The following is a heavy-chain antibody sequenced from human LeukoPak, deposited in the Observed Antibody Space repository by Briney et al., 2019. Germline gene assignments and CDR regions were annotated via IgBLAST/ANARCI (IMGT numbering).Heavy chain of an antibody. Sequence: ASVNVSCKASGYTFTSYGISWVRQAPGQGREWMGWISSYNGNTNYAQKLQGRVTISTDTSTGTAYMELRSLRSDDTAVYYCARRVAVARRDAFDIWGQGTMVTVSS. J-gene: IGHJ3*02. D-gene: IGHD6-19*01. V-gene: IGHV1-18*01. CDR2: ISSYNGNT. CDR1: GYTFTSYG. CDR3: ARRVAVARRDAFDI.